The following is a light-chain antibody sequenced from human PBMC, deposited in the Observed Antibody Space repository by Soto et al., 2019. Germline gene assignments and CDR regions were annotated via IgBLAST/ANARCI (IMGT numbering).Light chain of an antibody. J-gene: IGKJ4*01. Sequence: EIVLTQSPDTLSLSPGERATLSCRASQSISSSNLAWYQQKPGQAPRLLIYDTPYRATGIPARFSGSGSGTDFTLTISSLEPEDFATYYCQQANSFPLTFGGGTKVEIK. V-gene: IGKV3-11*01. CDR1: QSISSSN. CDR3: QQANSFPLT. CDR2: DTP.